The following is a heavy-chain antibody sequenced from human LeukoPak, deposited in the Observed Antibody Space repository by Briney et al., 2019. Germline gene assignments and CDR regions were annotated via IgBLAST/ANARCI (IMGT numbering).Heavy chain of an antibody. CDR3: ARDTGYYYDSSGYEV. D-gene: IGHD3-22*01. J-gene: IGHJ4*02. CDR2: IYYSGST. CDR1: GGSISSGGYS. V-gene: IGHV4-30-4*07. Sequence: SETLSLTCAVSGGSISSGGYSWSWIRQPPGKGLEWIGYIYYSGSTYYNPSLKSRVTISVDTSKNQFSLKLSSVTAADTAVYYCARDTGYYYDSSGYEVWGQRTLVTVSS.